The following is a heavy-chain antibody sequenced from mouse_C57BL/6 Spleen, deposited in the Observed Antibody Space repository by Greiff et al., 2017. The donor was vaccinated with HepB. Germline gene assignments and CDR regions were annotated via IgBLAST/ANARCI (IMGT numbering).Heavy chain of an antibody. Sequence: VQLQPSGAELVKPGASVKVSCKASGYTFTSYWMHWVKQRPGQGLEWIGRIHPSDSDTNYNQKFKGKATLTVDKSSRTAYMQLSSLTSEESAVYYCAIEGITTVVRYLDVWGTGTTVTVSS. CDR2: IHPSDSDT. CDR1: GYTFTSYW. V-gene: IGHV1-74*01. D-gene: IGHD1-1*01. J-gene: IGHJ1*03. CDR3: AIEGITTVVRYLDV.